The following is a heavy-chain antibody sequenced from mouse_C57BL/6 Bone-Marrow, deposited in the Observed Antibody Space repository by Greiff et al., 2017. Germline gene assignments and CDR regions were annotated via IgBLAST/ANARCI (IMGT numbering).Heavy chain of an antibody. V-gene: IGHV5-6*01. Sequence: DVQLVESGGDLVKPGGSLKLSCAASGFTFSSYGMSWVRQTPDKRLEWVATISSGGSYTYYPDSVKGRFTISRDNAKNTLYLQMSSLKSEDTAMYYCARRPYWGQGTLVTVSA. CDR3: ARRPY. J-gene: IGHJ3*01. CDR2: ISSGGSYT. CDR1: GFTFSSYG.